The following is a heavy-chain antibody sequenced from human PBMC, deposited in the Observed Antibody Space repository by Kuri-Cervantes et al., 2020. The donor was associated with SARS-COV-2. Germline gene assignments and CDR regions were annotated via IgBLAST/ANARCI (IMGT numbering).Heavy chain of an antibody. CDR1: GFTFSSYA. D-gene: IGHD6-13*01. V-gene: IGHV3-64D*06. J-gene: IGHJ3*02. CDR2: VSSTGGST. Sequence: ESLKISCSASGFTFSSYARHWVRQAPGKGLEYVSAVSSTGGSTYYADSVKGRFTISRDNSKNTLFLQMSSLRAEDTAVYYCVKDRLLCSGSWYGGGAFDIWGQGTMVTVSS. CDR3: VKDRLLCSGSWYGGGAFDI.